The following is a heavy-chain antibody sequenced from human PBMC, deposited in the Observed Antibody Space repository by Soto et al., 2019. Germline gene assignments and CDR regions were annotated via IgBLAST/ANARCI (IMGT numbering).Heavy chain of an antibody. CDR2: IYYSGST. Sequence: SETLSLTCTVSGGSVSSGSYYWSWIRQPPGKGLEWIGYIYYSGSTNHNPSLKSRVTISVDTSENQFSLKLSSVTAADTAVYYCASGSYYYGSGSYDYWGQGTLVTVSS. CDR3: ASGSYYYGSGSYDY. D-gene: IGHD3-10*01. J-gene: IGHJ4*02. V-gene: IGHV4-61*01. CDR1: GGSVSSGSYY.